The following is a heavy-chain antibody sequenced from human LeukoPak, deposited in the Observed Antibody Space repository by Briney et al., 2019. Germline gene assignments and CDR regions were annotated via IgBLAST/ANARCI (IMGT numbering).Heavy chain of an antibody. J-gene: IGHJ6*02. V-gene: IGHV4-31*03. Sequence: SETLSLTCTVSGGSISSGGYYWSWIRQHPGKGLEWIGYIYYSGSTYYNPSLKSRVTVSVDTSKNQFSLKLSSVTAADTAVYYCARGSDDLWSGYYYYYGMDVWGQGTTVTVSS. D-gene: IGHD3-3*01. CDR3: ARGSDDLWSGYYYYYGMDV. CDR1: GGSISSGGYY. CDR2: IYYSGST.